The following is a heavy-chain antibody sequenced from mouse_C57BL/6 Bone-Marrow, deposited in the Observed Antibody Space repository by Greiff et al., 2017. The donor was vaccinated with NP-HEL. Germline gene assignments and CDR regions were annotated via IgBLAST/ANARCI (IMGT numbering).Heavy chain of an antibody. V-gene: IGHV1-64*01. D-gene: IGHD2-1*01. Sequence: VQLQQPGAELVKPGASVKLSCKASGYTFTSYWMHWVKQRPGQGLEWIGMIHPNSGSTNSNEKFKSKATLTVDKSSSTAYMQLSSLTSEDSAVYYCARGCNPFAYWGQGTLVTVSA. CDR2: IHPNSGST. J-gene: IGHJ3*01. CDR3: ARGCNPFAY. CDR1: GYTFTSYW.